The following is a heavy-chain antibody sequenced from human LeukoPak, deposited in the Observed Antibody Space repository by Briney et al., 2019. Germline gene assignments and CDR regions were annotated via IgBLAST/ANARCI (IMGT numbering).Heavy chain of an antibody. J-gene: IGHJ4*02. D-gene: IGHD3-22*01. CDR3: AREPHYYDSSGYNSFDY. V-gene: IGHV1-18*01. CDR1: GYTFTSYG. CDR2: ISAYNGNT. Sequence: ASVKVSCKASGYTFTSYGISWVRQAPGQGLEWMGWISAYNGNTNYAQKLRGRVTMTTDTSTSTACMELRSLRSDDTAVYYCAREPHYYDSSGYNSFDYWGQGTLVTVSS.